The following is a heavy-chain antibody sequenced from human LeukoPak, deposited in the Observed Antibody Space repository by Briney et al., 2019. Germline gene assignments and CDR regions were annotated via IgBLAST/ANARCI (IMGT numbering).Heavy chain of an antibody. CDR1: GFTFSSYA. CDR3: ARDKDVSLYFGY. D-gene: IGHD3-10*02. Sequence: PGGSLRLSCAASGFTFSSYAMHWVRQAPGKGLEWVAVISYDGSNKYYADSVKGRFTISRDNSKNTLYLQMNSLRAEDTAVYYCARDKDVSLYFGYWGQGTLVTVSS. J-gene: IGHJ4*02. V-gene: IGHV3-30-3*01. CDR2: ISYDGSNK.